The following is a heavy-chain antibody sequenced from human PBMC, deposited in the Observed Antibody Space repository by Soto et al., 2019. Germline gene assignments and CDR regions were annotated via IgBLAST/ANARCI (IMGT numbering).Heavy chain of an antibody. CDR2: ISYDGSNK. J-gene: IGHJ4*02. CDR1: GFTFSSYA. CDR3: ARPETDYGDYFNYFDY. D-gene: IGHD4-17*01. V-gene: IGHV3-30-3*01. Sequence: GGSLRLSCAASGFTFSSYAMHWVRQAPGKGLEWVAVISYDGSNKYYADSVKGRFTISRDNSKNTLYLQMNSLRAEDTAVYYCARPETDYGDYFNYFDYWGQGTLVTVSS.